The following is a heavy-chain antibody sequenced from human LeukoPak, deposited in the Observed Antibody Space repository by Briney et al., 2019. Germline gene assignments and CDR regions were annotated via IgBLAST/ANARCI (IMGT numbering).Heavy chain of an antibody. CDR1: GFTFSSYA. V-gene: IGHV3-21*01. J-gene: IGHJ4*02. CDR3: ARTANFAAGYYIDY. D-gene: IGHD6-13*01. Sequence: GGSLRLSCAASGFTFSSYAMTWVRQAPGRGLQWVSSISGSSRHKYYADSVKGRFTISRDNAKNSLYLQMNSLRAEDTAVYYCARTANFAAGYYIDYWGQGTLVTVSS. CDR2: ISGSSRHK.